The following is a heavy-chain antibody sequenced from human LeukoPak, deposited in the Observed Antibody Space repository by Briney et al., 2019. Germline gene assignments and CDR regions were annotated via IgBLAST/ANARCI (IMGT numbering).Heavy chain of an antibody. J-gene: IGHJ4*02. D-gene: IGHD2-2*01. CDR1: GGSISSGDYY. Sequence: SETLSLTCTVSGGSISSGDYYWSWIRQPLGKGLEWIGYIYYSGSTYYNPSLKSRVTISVDTSKNQFSLKLSSVTAADTAVYYCARGGGRRLIVVVPAALYYFDYWGQGTLVTVSS. CDR2: IYYSGST. CDR3: ARGGGRRLIVVVPAALYYFDY. V-gene: IGHV4-30-4*08.